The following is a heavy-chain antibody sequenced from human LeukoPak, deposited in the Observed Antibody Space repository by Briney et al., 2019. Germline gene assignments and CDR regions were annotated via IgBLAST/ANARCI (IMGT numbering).Heavy chain of an antibody. CDR1: GGSISSSSYY. J-gene: IGHJ4*02. Sequence: SETLSLTCTVSGGSISSSSYYWGWIRQPPGKGLEWIGSIYYSGSTYYNPSLKSRVTISVDTSKNQFSLKLSSVTAADTAVYYCARDPGIAAAGTLPFDYWGQGTLVTVSS. D-gene: IGHD6-13*01. CDR3: ARDPGIAAAGTLPFDY. CDR2: IYYSGST. V-gene: IGHV4-39*07.